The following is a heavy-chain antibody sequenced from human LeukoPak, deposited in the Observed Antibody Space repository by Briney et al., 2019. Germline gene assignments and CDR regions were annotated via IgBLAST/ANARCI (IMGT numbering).Heavy chain of an antibody. Sequence: AGGSLRLSCAASGFTFDDYAMHWVRQAPGKGLEWVSLISGDGGSTYYADSVKGRFTISRDNSKNSLYLQMNSLRTEDTALYYCAKGQYQLLYFYFDYWGQGTLVTVSS. D-gene: IGHD2-2*02. CDR2: ISGDGGST. CDR3: AKGQYQLLYFYFDY. J-gene: IGHJ4*02. CDR1: GFTFDDYA. V-gene: IGHV3-43*02.